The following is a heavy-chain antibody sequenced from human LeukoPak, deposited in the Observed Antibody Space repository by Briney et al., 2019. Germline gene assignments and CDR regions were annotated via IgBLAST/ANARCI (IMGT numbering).Heavy chain of an antibody. J-gene: IGHJ4*02. D-gene: IGHD6-13*01. Sequence: SETLSLTCTVSGVSISSGDYYWSWIRQPPGKGLEWIGYIYYSGSTYYNPSLKSRVTISVDTSKNQFSLKLSSVTAADTAVYYCARGAAADPMYYFDYWGQGTLVTVSS. V-gene: IGHV4-30-4*01. CDR1: GVSISSGDYY. CDR2: IYYSGST. CDR3: ARGAAADPMYYFDY.